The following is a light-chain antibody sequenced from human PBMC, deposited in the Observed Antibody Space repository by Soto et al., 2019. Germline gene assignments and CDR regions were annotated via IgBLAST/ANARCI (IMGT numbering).Light chain of an antibody. CDR2: DAS. J-gene: IGKJ5*01. Sequence: EIVLTQSPATLSLSPGERATLSCRASQGVSSYLAWYQQKPGQAPRLLIYDASNRATGIPARFSGSGSGTDFTLTISRIEPEDFAVYYCQQRSNWPITFGQGTRLEIK. V-gene: IGKV3D-11*01. CDR1: QGVSSY. CDR3: QQRSNWPIT.